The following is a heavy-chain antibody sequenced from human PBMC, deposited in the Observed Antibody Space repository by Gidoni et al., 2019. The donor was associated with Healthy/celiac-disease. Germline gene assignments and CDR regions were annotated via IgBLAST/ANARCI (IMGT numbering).Heavy chain of an antibody. CDR1: GGSISSSSYY. Sequence: QLQLQESGPGLVKPSETLSLTCTVSGGSISSSSYYWGWIRQPPGKGMEWMWSIYYSVSTYYNPSLKSRVNISVDTSKNQFSLKLSSVTAADTAVYYCARHLGDNRVGYWGQGTLVTVSS. D-gene: IGHD2-21*01. J-gene: IGHJ4*02. CDR2: IYYSVST. V-gene: IGHV4-39*01. CDR3: ARHLGDNRVGY.